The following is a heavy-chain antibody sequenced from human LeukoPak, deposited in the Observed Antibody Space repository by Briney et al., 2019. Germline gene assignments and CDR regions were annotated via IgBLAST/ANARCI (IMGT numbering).Heavy chain of an antibody. CDR2: ISAYNGNT. Sequence: GASVKVSCKASGYTFTSYGISWVRQAPGQGLEWMGWISAYNGNTNHAQKLQGRVTMTTDTSTSTAYMELRSLRSDDTAVYYCARDVPGEMATIIGSWFDPWGQGTLVTVSS. CDR1: GYTFTSYG. CDR3: ARDVPGEMATIIGSWFDP. D-gene: IGHD5-24*01. J-gene: IGHJ5*02. V-gene: IGHV1-18*01.